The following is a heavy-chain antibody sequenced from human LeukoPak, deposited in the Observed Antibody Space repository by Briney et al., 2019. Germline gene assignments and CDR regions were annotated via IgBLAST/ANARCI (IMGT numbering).Heavy chain of an antibody. CDR1: GGSISSGDYY. V-gene: IGHV4-30-4*08. CDR3: ARRPYDSSGYYFHYFDY. D-gene: IGHD3-22*01. CDR2: IYYSGST. Sequence: SQTLSLTCTVSGGSISSGDYYWSWIRQPPGKVLEWIGYIYYSGSTYYNPSLKSRVTISVDTSKNQFSLKMSSVTAAYTAVYYCARRPYDSSGYYFHYFDYWGQGTLVTVSS. J-gene: IGHJ4*02.